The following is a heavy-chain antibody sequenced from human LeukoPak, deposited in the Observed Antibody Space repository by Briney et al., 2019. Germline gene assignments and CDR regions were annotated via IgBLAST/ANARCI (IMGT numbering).Heavy chain of an antibody. CDR1: GGSISNYY. D-gene: IGHD3-10*01. CDR2: IYYSGNT. Sequence: SETLSLTCTVSGGSISNYYWSWIRQPPGKGLEWIGYIYYSGNTNYNASLKGRVTISVDTSKNQFSLNLYVTAADTAVYYCARLPMVRGVTEYYFDSWGQGTLVTVSS. J-gene: IGHJ4*02. V-gene: IGHV4-59*01. CDR3: ARLPMVRGVTEYYFDS.